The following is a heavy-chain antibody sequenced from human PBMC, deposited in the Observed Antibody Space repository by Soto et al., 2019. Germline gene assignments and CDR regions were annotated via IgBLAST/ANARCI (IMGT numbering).Heavy chain of an antibody. V-gene: IGHV1-18*01. D-gene: IGHD3-22*01. CDR3: ARFKYYYDSGVYHTRPPAY. J-gene: IGHJ4*02. Sequence: GASVKVSCKASGYTFTSYGISWVRQAPGQGLEWMGWISAYNGNTNYAQKLQGRVTMTTDTSTSTAYMELRSLRSDDTAVYYCARFKYYYDSGVYHTRPPAYWAQGTLDPVSA. CDR2: ISAYNGNT. CDR1: GYTFTSYG.